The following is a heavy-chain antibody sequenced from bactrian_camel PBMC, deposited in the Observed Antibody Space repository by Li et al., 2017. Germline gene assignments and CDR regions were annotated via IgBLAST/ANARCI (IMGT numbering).Heavy chain of an antibody. CDR1: GYNVRTGC. CDR3: AGAEASMWYGCERYVTGQSEYPY. CDR2: MDGDGRK. V-gene: IGHV3S26*01. D-gene: IGHD6*01. J-gene: IGHJ4*01. Sequence: HVQLVESGGGSVRAGGSLRLSCRSSGYNVRTGCMGWLRQVVGKEREEVAEMDGDGRKRYAESMQGRFSISKDNTRNTQYLQMNNLIPEDTGMYFCAGAEASMWYGCERYVTGQSEYPYWGQGTQVTVS.